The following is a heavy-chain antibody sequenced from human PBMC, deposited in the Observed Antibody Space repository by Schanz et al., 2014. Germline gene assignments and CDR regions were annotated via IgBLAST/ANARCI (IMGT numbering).Heavy chain of an antibody. Sequence: VQLVESGGGLVQPGGSLRLSCAASGFTFSSYGMHWVRQVPGKGLEWVAVVCYDGSKKYYADSVKGRFTTSRDNSKNTMYLQMNSLRAEDTAVYYCVKDLQRELLRDDHYY. CDR1: GFTFSSYG. CDR3: VKDLQRELLRDDHYY. J-gene: IGHJ6*01. D-gene: IGHD1-26*01. CDR2: VCYDGSKK. V-gene: IGHV3-33*06.